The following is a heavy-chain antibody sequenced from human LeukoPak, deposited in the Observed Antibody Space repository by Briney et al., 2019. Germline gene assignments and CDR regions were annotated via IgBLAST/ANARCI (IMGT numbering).Heavy chain of an antibody. Sequence: GGSLRLSCAASGFTFSSYAMSWVRQAPGKGLEWVSAISGSGGSTYYADSVKGRFAISRDNSKNTLYLQMNSLRAEDTAVYYCAKDSGYSYGYSDYWGQGTLVTVSS. CDR1: GFTFSSYA. J-gene: IGHJ4*02. CDR2: ISGSGGST. V-gene: IGHV3-23*01. CDR3: AKDSGYSYGYSDY. D-gene: IGHD5-18*01.